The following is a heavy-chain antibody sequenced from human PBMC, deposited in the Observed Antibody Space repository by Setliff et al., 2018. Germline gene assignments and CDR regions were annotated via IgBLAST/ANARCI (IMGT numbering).Heavy chain of an antibody. D-gene: IGHD6-19*01. CDR2: IYIGGSA. Sequence: KTSETLSLTCTVSGGSVSATSYYWGWIRQPAGKGLEWIGHIYIGGSANYNPSLKSRVTMSIDTSKNQFSLKLNSVTAADMAVYYCAREQWLDPPGYYHMDVWAKGTTVTVSS. V-gene: IGHV4-61*10. CDR1: GGSVSATSYY. CDR3: AREQWLDPPGYYHMDV. J-gene: IGHJ6*03.